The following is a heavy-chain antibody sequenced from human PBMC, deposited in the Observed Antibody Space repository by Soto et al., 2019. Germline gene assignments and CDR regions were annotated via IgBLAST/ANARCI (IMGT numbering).Heavy chain of an antibody. CDR1: GGSVSSGSYY. J-gene: IGHJ5*02. Sequence: SETLSLTCTVSGGSVSSGSYYWSWIRQPPGKGLEWIGYIYYSGSTNYNPSLKSRVTISVDTSKNQFSLKLSSVTAADTAVYYCARAQDIVVVPALAWFDPWGQGTLVTVSS. D-gene: IGHD2-2*01. CDR3: ARAQDIVVVPALAWFDP. V-gene: IGHV4-61*01. CDR2: IYYSGST.